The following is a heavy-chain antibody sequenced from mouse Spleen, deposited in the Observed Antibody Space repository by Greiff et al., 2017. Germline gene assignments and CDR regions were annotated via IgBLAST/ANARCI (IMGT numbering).Heavy chain of an antibody. J-gene: IGHJ4*01. CDR3: ARKDYYYGSLYAMDY. Sequence: EVQLQQSGPVLVKPGASVKMSCKASGYTFTDYYMNWVKQSHGKSLEWIGVINPYNGGTSYNQKFKGKATLTVDKSSSTAYMELNSLTSEDSAVYYCARKDYYYGSLYAMDYWGQGTSVTVSS. CDR1: GYTFTDYY. D-gene: IGHD1-1*01. V-gene: IGHV1-19*01. CDR2: INPYNGGT.